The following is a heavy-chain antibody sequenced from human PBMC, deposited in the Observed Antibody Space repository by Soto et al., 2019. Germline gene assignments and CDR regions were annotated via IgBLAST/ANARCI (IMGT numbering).Heavy chain of an antibody. J-gene: IGHJ5*02. V-gene: IGHV4-4*07. CDR3: VRDGTKTLRDWFDP. CDR1: GASISCFY. D-gene: IGHD1-1*01. Sequence: SETLSLTCTVSGASISCFYWSWIRKSAGKGLEWIGRIYATGTTDYNPSLKSRVMMSVDTSKKQFSLKLRSVTAADTAVYYCVRDGTKTLRDWFDPWGQGISVTSPQ. CDR2: IYATGTT.